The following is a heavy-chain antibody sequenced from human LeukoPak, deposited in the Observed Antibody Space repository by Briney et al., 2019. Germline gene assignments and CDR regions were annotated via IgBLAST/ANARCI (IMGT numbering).Heavy chain of an antibody. D-gene: IGHD1-20*01. Sequence: SETLSLTCAVYGGSFSGYYWSWIRQPPGKGLEWIGEINHSGSTNYNPSLKSRVTISVDTSKNQFSLKLSPVTAADTAVYYCARGRRITGISYWGQGTLVTVSS. J-gene: IGHJ4*02. V-gene: IGHV4-34*01. CDR1: GGSFSGYY. CDR3: ARGRRITGISY. CDR2: INHSGST.